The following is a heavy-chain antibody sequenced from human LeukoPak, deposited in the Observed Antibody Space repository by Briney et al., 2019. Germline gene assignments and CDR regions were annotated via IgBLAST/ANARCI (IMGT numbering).Heavy chain of an antibody. Sequence: GGSLRLSCAASGFTFSSYAMSWVRQAPGKGLEWVAVISGSGGSAYYADSVKGRFTISRDNSKNTLYLQMSSLRAEDTAVYYCVKAFISVAATPDYFDYWGQGTLVTVSS. CDR2: ISGSGGSA. J-gene: IGHJ4*02. CDR1: GFTFSSYA. D-gene: IGHD2-15*01. CDR3: VKAFISVAATPDYFDY. V-gene: IGHV3-23*01.